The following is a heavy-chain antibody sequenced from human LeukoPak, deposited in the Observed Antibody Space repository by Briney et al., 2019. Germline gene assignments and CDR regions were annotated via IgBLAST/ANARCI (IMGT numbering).Heavy chain of an antibody. V-gene: IGHV4-31*03. CDR2: IYYSGST. Sequence: SETLSLTCTVSGGSISSGGYYWSWIRQHPGKGLEWIGYIYYSGSTYYNPSLKSRVTISVDTSKNQLSLKLSSVTAADTAVYYCARGLLGDCSSTSCLAGVFDYWGQGTLVTVSS. D-gene: IGHD2-2*01. CDR1: GGSISSGGYY. J-gene: IGHJ4*02. CDR3: ARGLLGDCSSTSCLAGVFDY.